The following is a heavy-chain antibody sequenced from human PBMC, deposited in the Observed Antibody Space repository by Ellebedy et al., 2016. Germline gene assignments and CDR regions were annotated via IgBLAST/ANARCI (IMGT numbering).Heavy chain of an antibody. CDR2: IIPVLGTT. D-gene: IGHD3-16*01. Sequence: SVKVSCXASGGTFSNYAIIWVRQAPGQGLEWMGGIIPVLGTTDYAQKFQDRVTITADESTSTAYMELRSLRSEDTAVYYCARDFFEDESRFRGGERVFYYSFMDVWGKGTTVTVSS. V-gene: IGHV1-69*13. J-gene: IGHJ6*03. CDR1: GGTFSNYA. CDR3: ARDFFEDESRFRGGERVFYYSFMDV.